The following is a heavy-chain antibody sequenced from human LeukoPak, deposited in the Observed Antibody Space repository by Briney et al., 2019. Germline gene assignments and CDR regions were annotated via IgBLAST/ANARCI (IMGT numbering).Heavy chain of an antibody. V-gene: IGHV3-23*01. J-gene: IGHJ6*02. Sequence: GGSLRLSCAASGFTFSSYAMIWVRQAPGKALAWVSGISGSGRSTHSADSVKGRFTISRDNSKNMLYLQMNSLRAEDTALYYCAKALDGYNGMDVWGQGTTVIVSS. CDR1: GFTFSSYA. D-gene: IGHD3-16*02. CDR2: ISGSGRST. CDR3: AKALDGYNGMDV.